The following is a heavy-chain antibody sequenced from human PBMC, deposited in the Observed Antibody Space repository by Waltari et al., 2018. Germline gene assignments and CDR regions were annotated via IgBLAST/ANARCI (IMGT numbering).Heavy chain of an antibody. CDR3: ARGGDGYNYGGYYYMDV. J-gene: IGHJ6*03. CDR2: ISSSSSYI. V-gene: IGHV3-21*01. Sequence: EVQLVESGGGLVKPGGSLRLSCAASGFTFRSYSMNWVRQAPGKGMEWVSSISSSSSYIYYADSVKGRFTISRDNAKNSLYLQMNSLRAEDTAVYYCARGGDGYNYGGYYYMDVWGKGTTVTVSS. D-gene: IGHD5-12*01. CDR1: GFTFRSYS.